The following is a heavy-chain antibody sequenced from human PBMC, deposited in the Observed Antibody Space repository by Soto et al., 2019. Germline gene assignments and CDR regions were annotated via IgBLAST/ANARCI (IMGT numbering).Heavy chain of an antibody. CDR1: GYTFTGYY. Sequence: ASVKVSCKASGYTFTGYYMHWVRQAPGQGLEWMGGIMPVFRTPDYAQKFQGRVTITADESTSTAYMELSSLTSEDTAVYYCARDKDRLQLGGNYYYIMDVWGQGTTVTVSS. CDR3: ARDKDRLQLGGNYYYIMDV. D-gene: IGHD5-12*01. CDR2: IMPVFRTP. J-gene: IGHJ6*02. V-gene: IGHV1-69*13.